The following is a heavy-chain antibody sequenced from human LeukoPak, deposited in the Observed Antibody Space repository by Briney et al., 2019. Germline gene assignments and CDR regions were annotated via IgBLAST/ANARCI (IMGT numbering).Heavy chain of an antibody. CDR2: ISGSGGST. J-gene: IGHJ3*01. Sequence: GGSLRLSCAASGFTFSSYWMSWVRQAPGKGLEWVSAISGSGGSTYYADSVKGRFTISRDNSKNTLYLQMNSLRAEDTAVYYCAKLQMSTAARVVVVVPAAFYFWGQGTMVTVSS. CDR1: GFTFSSYW. CDR3: AKLQMSTAARVVVVVPAAFYF. V-gene: IGHV3-23*01. D-gene: IGHD2-2*01.